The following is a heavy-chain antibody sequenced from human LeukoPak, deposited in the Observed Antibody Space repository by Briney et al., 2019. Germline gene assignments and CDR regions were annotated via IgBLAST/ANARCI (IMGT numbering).Heavy chain of an antibody. Sequence: GGSLRLSCAASGFTFDDYAMTWVRQAPGKGPEWVSAINWNGGSTHYADSVKGRFTISRDNAKKSLYLQMNNLRAEDTAFYHCARVWKTVTIFGVVGGFDPWGQGTLVTVS. D-gene: IGHD3-3*01. CDR1: GFTFDDYA. CDR2: INWNGGST. V-gene: IGHV3-20*01. CDR3: ARVWKTVTIFGVVGGFDP. J-gene: IGHJ5*02.